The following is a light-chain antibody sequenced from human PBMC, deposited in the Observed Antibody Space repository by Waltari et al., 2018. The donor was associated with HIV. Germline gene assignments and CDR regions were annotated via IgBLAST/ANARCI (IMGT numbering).Light chain of an antibody. CDR1: SSDVGGYNY. V-gene: IGLV2-11*01. J-gene: IGLJ1*01. CDR3: CSYAGSYV. Sequence: QSALTQPRSVSGSPGQSVTLSCTGTSSDVGGYNYVSWYQQHPGKAPKLMIYEVSKRPSGVPDRFSGAKSGNTASLTISGLQAEDEADYYCCSYAGSYVFGTGTKVTVL. CDR2: EVS.